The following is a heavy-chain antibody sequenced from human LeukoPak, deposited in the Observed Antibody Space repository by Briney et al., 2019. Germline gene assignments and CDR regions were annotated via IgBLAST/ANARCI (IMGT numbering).Heavy chain of an antibody. CDR2: ISSSSSYI. J-gene: IGHJ4*02. D-gene: IGHD1-26*01. V-gene: IGHV3-21*01. CDR3: AREREIVGDTDFDY. CDR1: GFTFSSYS. Sequence: KTGGSLRLSCAASGFTFSSYSMNWVRQAPGKGLEWVSSISSSSSYIYYADSVKGRFTISRDNAKNSLYLQMNSLRAEDTAVYYCAREREIVGDTDFDYWGQGTLVTVSS.